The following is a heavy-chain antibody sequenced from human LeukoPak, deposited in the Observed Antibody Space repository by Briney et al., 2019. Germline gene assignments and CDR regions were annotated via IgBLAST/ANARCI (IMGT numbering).Heavy chain of an antibody. Sequence: GASVKVSCKASGYTFTSYGISWVRQAPGQGLEWMGWISAYNGNTNYAQKLQGRVTMNTDTSTSTAYMELRSLRSDDTAVYYCARESCSGGSCYCNYWGQGTLVTVSS. CDR3: ARESCSGGSCYCNY. V-gene: IGHV1-18*01. CDR2: ISAYNGNT. CDR1: GYTFTSYG. J-gene: IGHJ4*02. D-gene: IGHD2-15*01.